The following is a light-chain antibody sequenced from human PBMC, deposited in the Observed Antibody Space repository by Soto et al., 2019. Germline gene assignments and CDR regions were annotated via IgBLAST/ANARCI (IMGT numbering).Light chain of an antibody. CDR2: NAS. CDR1: QDISNH. V-gene: IGKV1-33*01. CDR3: QQYDNLPRYT. Sequence: DIQMTQSPSSLSASVGDRVTITCQASQDISNHLNWYQQKAGKAPKVLIYNASTLEKGVPSRFSGSGSGTHFTFTISSLQPEDIATYYCQQYDNLPRYTFGQGTKLEIK. J-gene: IGKJ2*01.